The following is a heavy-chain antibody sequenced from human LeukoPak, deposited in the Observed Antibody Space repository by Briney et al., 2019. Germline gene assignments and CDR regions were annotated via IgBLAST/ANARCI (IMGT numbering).Heavy chain of an antibody. Sequence: GGSLRLSCAASGFIFSSYGMHWVRQAPGKGLEWVAVISYDGSNKYYADSVKGRFTISRDNSKNTLYLQMNSLRAEDTAVYYCAKDLKITFGGGLDYWGQGTLVTVSS. V-gene: IGHV3-30*18. CDR2: ISYDGSNK. D-gene: IGHD3-16*01. CDR1: GFIFSSYG. J-gene: IGHJ4*02. CDR3: AKDLKITFGGGLDY.